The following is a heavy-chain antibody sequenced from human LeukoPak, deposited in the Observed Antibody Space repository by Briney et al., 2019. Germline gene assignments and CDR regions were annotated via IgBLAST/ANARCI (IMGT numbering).Heavy chain of an antibody. J-gene: IGHJ4*02. V-gene: IGHV1-69*08. D-gene: IGHD1-1*01. CDR1: GGTFGRNT. CDR3: ARDVDWNHDY. CDR2: IVPIYDTV. Sequence: SVKVSCKASGGTFGRNTISWVRQAPGQGLERMGRIVPIYDTVNYAQKFQGRVTITADKSTTTAYMELSSLRSEDTAFYYCARDVDWNHDYWGQGTLVTVSS.